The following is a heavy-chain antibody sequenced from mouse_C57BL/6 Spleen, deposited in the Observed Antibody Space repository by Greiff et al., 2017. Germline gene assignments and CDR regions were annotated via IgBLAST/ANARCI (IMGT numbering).Heavy chain of an antibody. CDR2: INPNNGGT. CDR1: GYTFTDYY. J-gene: IGHJ2*01. CDR3: ARRDYGYFDY. Sequence: EVQLQQSGPELVKPGASVKISCKASGYTFTDYYMNWVKQSHGKSLEWIGDINPNNGGTSYNQKFKGKATLTVDKSSSTAYMELRSLTSEDSAVYYCARRDYGYFDYWGQGTTLTVSS. D-gene: IGHD1-1*01. V-gene: IGHV1-26*01.